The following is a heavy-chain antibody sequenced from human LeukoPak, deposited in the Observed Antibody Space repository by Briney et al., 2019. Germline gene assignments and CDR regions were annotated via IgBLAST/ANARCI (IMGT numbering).Heavy chain of an antibody. V-gene: IGHV4-59*01. CDR3: ARDGGSGEFDS. D-gene: IGHD3-16*01. Sequence: SETLSLTCTVSDDSISSYYRSWIRQPPGKGLEWIGYIYYSGSTNYNPSLKSRVTISVDTSKNQFSLRLSSVTAADTAVYYCARDGGSGEFDSWGQGTLVTVSS. J-gene: IGHJ4*02. CDR1: DDSISSYY. CDR2: IYYSGST.